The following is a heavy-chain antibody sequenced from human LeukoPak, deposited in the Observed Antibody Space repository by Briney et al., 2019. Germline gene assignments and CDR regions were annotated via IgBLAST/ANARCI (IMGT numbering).Heavy chain of an antibody. CDR3: ARDLTYKPSVYGDYGHDAFDI. CDR1: GGSISSSSYY. D-gene: IGHD4-17*01. CDR2: IYYSGST. J-gene: IGHJ3*02. V-gene: IGHV4-39*07. Sequence: SETLSLTCTVSGGSISSSSYYWGWIRQPPGKGLEWIGHIYYSGSTYYNPSLKSRVTISVDTSKTQFSLKLSSVTAADTAVYYCARDLTYKPSVYGDYGHDAFDIWGQGTMVTVSS.